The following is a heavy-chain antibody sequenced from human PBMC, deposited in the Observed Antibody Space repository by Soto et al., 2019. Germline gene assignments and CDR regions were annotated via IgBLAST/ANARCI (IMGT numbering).Heavy chain of an antibody. Sequence: QVQLVQSGAEVKKPGSSVKVSCKASGGTFNTYTITWVRQAPGQGLEWMGRIIPILGITNYAQKFQGRVTLTADKSTSTTYMDLSSLRSEDTAVYYCATAGDYASWFDPWGQGTLVTVSS. D-gene: IGHD4-17*01. CDR1: GGTFNTYT. V-gene: IGHV1-69*02. CDR3: ATAGDYASWFDP. CDR2: IIPILGIT. J-gene: IGHJ5*02.